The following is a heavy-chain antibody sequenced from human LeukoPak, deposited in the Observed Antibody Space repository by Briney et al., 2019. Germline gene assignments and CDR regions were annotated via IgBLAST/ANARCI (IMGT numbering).Heavy chain of an antibody. Sequence: GGSLRLSCAASGFTFSSYAMSWVRQAPGKGLEWVSAINGNGGSTYYADSVKGRFTISRDNARNSLYLQMNSLRAEDTAVYYCARDGLAAATLHWCFDLWGRGTLVTVSS. CDR1: GFTFSSYA. V-gene: IGHV3-23*01. CDR2: INGNGGST. J-gene: IGHJ2*01. D-gene: IGHD2-15*01. CDR3: ARDGLAAATLHWCFDL.